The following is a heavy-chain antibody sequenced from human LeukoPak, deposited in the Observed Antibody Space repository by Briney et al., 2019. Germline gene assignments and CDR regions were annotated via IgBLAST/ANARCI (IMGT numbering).Heavy chain of an antibody. D-gene: IGHD2-21*01. CDR3: VREAKMTNIL. CDR1: GFTFSDYY. CDR2: ISRSSGTI. Sequence: GGSLRLSCAASGFTFSDYYMTWIRQDPGKGLEWVSHISRSSGTIYYADSVQGRFTVSRDNGKKSLYLQMSYLRAEDTAVYYCVREAKMTNILWGQGTLVTVSS. J-gene: IGHJ4*02. V-gene: IGHV3-11*01.